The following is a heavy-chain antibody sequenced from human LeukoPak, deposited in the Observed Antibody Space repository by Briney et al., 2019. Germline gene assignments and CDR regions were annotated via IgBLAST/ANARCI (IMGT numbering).Heavy chain of an antibody. V-gene: IGHV1-69*13. D-gene: IGHD1-1*01. CDR1: GGTFSSYA. Sequence: GASVTVSCKASGGTFSSYAISWVRQAPGQGLEWMGGIIPIFGTANYAQKFQGRVTITADESTSTAYMELSSLRSEDTAVYYCARYNWNDEGFDPWGQGTLVTVSS. CDR2: IIPIFGTA. J-gene: IGHJ5*02. CDR3: ARYNWNDEGFDP.